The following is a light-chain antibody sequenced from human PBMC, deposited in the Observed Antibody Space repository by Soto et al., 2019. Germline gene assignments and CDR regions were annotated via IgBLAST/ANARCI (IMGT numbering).Light chain of an antibody. Sequence: QLVLTQSPSASASLGDSVKLTCTLSSGHSSYAIAWHQQQPEKGPRYLMKLHTDGSHSKGDGIPDRFSGSTSWAERYLTISSLQSDDEADYYCHTWGTGIQVFGGGTKLTVL. CDR3: HTWGTGIQV. CDR2: LHTDGSH. J-gene: IGLJ3*02. V-gene: IGLV4-69*01. CDR1: SGHSSYA.